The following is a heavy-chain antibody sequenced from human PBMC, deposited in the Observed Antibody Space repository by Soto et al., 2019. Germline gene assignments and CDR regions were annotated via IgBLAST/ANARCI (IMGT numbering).Heavy chain of an antibody. D-gene: IGHD2-15*01. J-gene: IGHJ4*02. V-gene: IGHV3-11*01. CDR3: ARIEGDCSGGSCYSGGFDY. CDR1: GFTFSDYY. Sequence: PGGSLRLSCAASGFTFSDYYMTWIRQAPGMGLAVVSYIDNSGTIKYYADSVKGRFNISRDNTKNSLSLQMNSLGAEDTAIYYCARIEGDCSGGSCYSGGFDYWGQGALVTVSS. CDR2: IDNSGTIK.